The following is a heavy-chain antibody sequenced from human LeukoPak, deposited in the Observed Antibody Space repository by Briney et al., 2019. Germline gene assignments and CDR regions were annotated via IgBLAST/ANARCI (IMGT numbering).Heavy chain of an antibody. CDR2: IYYSGST. D-gene: IGHD3-22*01. CDR1: GGSISSYY. Sequence: SETLSLTCTVSGGSISSYYWSWIRQPPGKGLEWIGYIYYSGSTNYNPSLKSRVTISVDTSKIQFSLKLSSVTAADTAVYYCARHMIVPGWDAFDIWGQGTMVTVSS. J-gene: IGHJ3*02. CDR3: ARHMIVPGWDAFDI. V-gene: IGHV4-59*08.